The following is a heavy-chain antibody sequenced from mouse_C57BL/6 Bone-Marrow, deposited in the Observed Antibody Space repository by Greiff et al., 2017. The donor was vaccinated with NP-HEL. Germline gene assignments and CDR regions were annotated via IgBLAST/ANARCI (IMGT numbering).Heavy chain of an antibody. CDR3: ARDRKGWPWYFDV. Sequence: EVKLVESEGGLVQPGSSMKLSYTASGFTFSDYYMAWVRQVPEKGLEWVANINHDGSSTYYLDSLKSRFTISRDNAKNMLYLQMSSLKSEDTASYYCARDRKGWPWYFDVWGTGTTVTVSS. J-gene: IGHJ1*03. CDR2: INHDGSST. V-gene: IGHV5-16*01. D-gene: IGHD2-3*01. CDR1: GFTFSDYY.